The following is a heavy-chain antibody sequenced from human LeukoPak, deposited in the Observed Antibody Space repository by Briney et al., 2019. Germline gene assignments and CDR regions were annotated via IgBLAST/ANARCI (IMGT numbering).Heavy chain of an antibody. CDR2: YYNSGST. D-gene: IGHD3-22*01. J-gene: IGHJ3*02. V-gene: IGHV4-59*08. CDR1: GGSTSSNS. CDR3: VGAKQWLSFDI. Sequence: SETLSLTCIVSGGSTSSNSWSWTRQPPGKGLEWIGTYYNSGSTNYNPSLKSRATISVDTSKNQFSLKLSSVTAADTAVYYCVGAKQWLSFDIWGQGTMVSVSS.